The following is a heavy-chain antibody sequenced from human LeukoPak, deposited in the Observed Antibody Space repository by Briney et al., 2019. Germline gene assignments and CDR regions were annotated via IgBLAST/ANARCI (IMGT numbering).Heavy chain of an antibody. CDR1: GFTFSSYA. CDR3: ATGRYGSGRPHAFDS. J-gene: IGHJ3*02. Sequence: HPGGSLRLSCAASGFTFSSYAMSWVRQAPGKGLEWVSDISGSGGSTYYADSVKGRFTISRDNSKNTMYLQMNSLRAEDTAVYYCATGRYGSGRPHAFDSWGQGTMVTVSS. CDR2: ISGSGGST. D-gene: IGHD3-10*01. V-gene: IGHV3-23*01.